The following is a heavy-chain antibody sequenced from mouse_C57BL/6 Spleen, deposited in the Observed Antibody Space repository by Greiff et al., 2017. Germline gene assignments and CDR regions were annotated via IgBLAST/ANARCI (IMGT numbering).Heavy chain of an antibody. CDR2: INPNYGTT. D-gene: IGHD4-1*01. Sequence: VHVKQSGPELVKPGASVKISCKASGYSFTDYNMNWVKQSNGKSLEWIGVINPNYGTTSYNQKFKGKATLTVDQSSSTAYMQLNSLTSEDSAVYYCARWQLTGTFFDYWGQGTTLTVSS. CDR3: ARWQLTGTFFDY. J-gene: IGHJ2*01. CDR1: GYSFTDYN. V-gene: IGHV1-39*01.